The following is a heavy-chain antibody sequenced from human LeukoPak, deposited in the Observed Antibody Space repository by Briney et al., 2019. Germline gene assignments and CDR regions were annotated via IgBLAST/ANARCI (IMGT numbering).Heavy chain of an antibody. CDR1: GFTFNSHA. CDR2: IGGTGYDI. CDR3: AKLAGLTYEEYYFDY. V-gene: IGHV3-23*01. Sequence: GGSLRLSCAASGFTFNSHAMTWVRQAPGKGLEGVAAIGGTGYDIFYADSVKGRFTISRDNSKNTLFLQMNSLRAEDTAVYYCAKLAGLTYEEYYFDYWGQGTLVTVSS. J-gene: IGHJ4*02. D-gene: IGHD2-21*01.